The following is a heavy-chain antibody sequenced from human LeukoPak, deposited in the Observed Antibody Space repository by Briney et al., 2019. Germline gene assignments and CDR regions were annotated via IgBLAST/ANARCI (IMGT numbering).Heavy chain of an antibody. J-gene: IGHJ6*03. Sequence: GASVKVSCKASGYTFTSYGISWVRQAPGQGLEWMGWISAYNGNTNYAQKLQGRVTMTTDTSTSTAYMELRSLRSDDTAVYYCARDLWNVYYYYMDVWGKGTTVTVSS. CDR2: ISAYNGNT. CDR1: GYTFTSYG. V-gene: IGHV1-18*01. CDR3: ARDLWNVYYYYMDV. D-gene: IGHD1-1*01.